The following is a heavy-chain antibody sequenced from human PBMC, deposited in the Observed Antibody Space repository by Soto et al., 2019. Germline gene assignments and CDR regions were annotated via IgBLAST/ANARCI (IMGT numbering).Heavy chain of an antibody. CDR1: GGTFSSYT. CDR3: AIAYCGGDCYREDAFDI. V-gene: IGHV1-69*02. J-gene: IGHJ3*02. CDR2: IIPILGIA. Sequence: QVQLVQSGAEVKKPGSSVKVSCKASGGTFSSYTISWVRQAPGQGLEWMGRIIPILGIANYAPKFQGRVTITADKSTSTAYMELSSLRSEDTAVYYCAIAYCGGDCYREDAFDIWGQGTMVTVSS. D-gene: IGHD2-21*02.